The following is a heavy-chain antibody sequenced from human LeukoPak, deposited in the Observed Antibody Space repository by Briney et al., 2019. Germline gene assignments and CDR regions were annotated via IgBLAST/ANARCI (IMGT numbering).Heavy chain of an antibody. Sequence: GGSLRLSCAASGFTFSSYWMHWVRQAPGQGLVWVSRIISDVTTTIYADSVKGRFTISRDNAKNTLYLQMNSLRAEDTAVYYCATGGMSAFEIWGQGTMVTVSS. CDR3: ATGGMSAFEI. J-gene: IGHJ3*02. V-gene: IGHV3-74*01. D-gene: IGHD3-16*01. CDR1: GFTFSSYW. CDR2: IISDVTTT.